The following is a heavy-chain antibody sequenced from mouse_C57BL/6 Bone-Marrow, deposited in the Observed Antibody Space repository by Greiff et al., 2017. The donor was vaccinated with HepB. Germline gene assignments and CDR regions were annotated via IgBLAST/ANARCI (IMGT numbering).Heavy chain of an antibody. CDR2: IDPNSGGT. CDR1: GYTFTSYW. V-gene: IGHV1-72*01. CDR3: ARSGLYSTEENFDY. D-gene: IGHD3-1*01. J-gene: IGHJ2*01. Sequence: QVQLKQPGAELVKPGASVKLSCKASGYTFTSYWMHWVKQRPGRGLEWIGRIDPNSGGTKYNEKFKSKATLTVDKPSSTAYMQLSSLTSEDSAVYYCARSGLYSTEENFDYWGQGTTLTVSS.